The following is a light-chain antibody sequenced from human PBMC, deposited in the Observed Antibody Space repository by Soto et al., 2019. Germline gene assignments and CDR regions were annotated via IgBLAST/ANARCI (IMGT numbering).Light chain of an antibody. V-gene: IGKV3-20*01. CDR1: QSVSSN. CDR2: GAS. Sequence: IVLTQSPGTLSLSPGERATLFCRASQSVSSNLAWYQQKPGQAPRLLIYGASRRATGIPDRFSGSGSGTDFTLTITRLEPEDFAVYYCQQYGSSRTFGQGTKVDIK. J-gene: IGKJ1*01. CDR3: QQYGSSRT.